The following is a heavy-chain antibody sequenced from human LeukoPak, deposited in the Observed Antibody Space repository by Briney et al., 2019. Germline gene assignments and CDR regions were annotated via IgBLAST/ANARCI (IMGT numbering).Heavy chain of an antibody. Sequence: GRSLRLSCAASRFTFSNYGMHWVRQAPGKGLEWVAVISYDGSNKYYADSVKGRFTISRDNSKNTLYLQINSLRAEDTAVYYCAKSSSSGWSLDYWGQGTLLTVSS. CDR2: ISYDGSNK. D-gene: IGHD6-19*01. V-gene: IGHV3-30*18. J-gene: IGHJ4*02. CDR3: AKSSSSGWSLDY. CDR1: RFTFSNYG.